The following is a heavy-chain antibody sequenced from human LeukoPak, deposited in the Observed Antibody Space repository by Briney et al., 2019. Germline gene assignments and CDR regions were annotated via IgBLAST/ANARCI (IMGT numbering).Heavy chain of an antibody. V-gene: IGHV3-23*01. CDR3: AKGSAGGRPYYFDY. Sequence: PGGSLRLSCAASGFTFSTYAMIWVRQAPGKGLEWVSVISGNGGGTYFADSVKGRFTISRDNSKNTLYLQMNSLRAEDTAVYYCAKGSAGGRPYYFDYWGQGTLVPVSS. D-gene: IGHD6-13*01. J-gene: IGHJ4*02. CDR1: GFTFSTYA. CDR2: ISGNGGGT.